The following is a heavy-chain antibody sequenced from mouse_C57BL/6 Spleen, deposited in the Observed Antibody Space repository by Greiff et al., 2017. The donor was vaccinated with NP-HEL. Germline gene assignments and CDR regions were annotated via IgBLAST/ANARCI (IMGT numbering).Heavy chain of an antibody. V-gene: IGHV14-4*01. Sequence: EVKLMESGAELVRPGASVKLSCTASGFNIKDDYMHWVKQRPEQGLEWIGWIDPENGDTEYASKFQGKATITADTSSNTAYLQLSSLTSEDTAVYYCTTGSAQATGYWGQGTTLTVSS. CDR2: IDPENGDT. D-gene: IGHD3-2*02. CDR1: GFNIKDDY. CDR3: TTGSAQATGY. J-gene: IGHJ2*01.